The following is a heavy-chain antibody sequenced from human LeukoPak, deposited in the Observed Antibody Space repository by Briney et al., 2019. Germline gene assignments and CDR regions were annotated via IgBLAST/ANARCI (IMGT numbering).Heavy chain of an antibody. CDR2: IYYSGST. CDR1: GGSISSYD. Sequence: SETLSLTCTVSGGSISSYDWSWIRQPPGKGLEWIGYIYYSGSTNYNPSLKSRVTISVDTPKNQFSLKLSSVTAADTAVYYCARANYYDSSGFGYWGQGTLVTVSS. D-gene: IGHD3-22*01. CDR3: ARANYYDSSGFGY. V-gene: IGHV4-59*01. J-gene: IGHJ4*02.